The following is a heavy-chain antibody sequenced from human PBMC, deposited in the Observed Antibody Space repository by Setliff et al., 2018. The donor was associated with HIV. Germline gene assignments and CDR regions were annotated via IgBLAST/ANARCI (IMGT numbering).Heavy chain of an antibody. J-gene: IGHJ6*02. V-gene: IGHV1-2*02. CDR3: ARDWSDYYYYYGMDV. Sequence: ASVKVSCKASGYTFTGYYMHWVRQAPGQGLEWMGWINPNSGGTNYAQKFQGRATMTRDTSISTAYMELRRLRSDDTAVYYCARDWSDYYYYYGMDVWGQGTTVTVSS. D-gene: IGHD3-3*01. CDR2: INPNSGGT. CDR1: GYTFTGYY.